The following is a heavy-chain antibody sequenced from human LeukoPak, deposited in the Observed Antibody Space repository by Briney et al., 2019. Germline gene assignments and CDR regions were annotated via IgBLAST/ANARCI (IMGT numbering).Heavy chain of an antibody. V-gene: IGHV3-11*01. J-gene: IGHJ5*02. CDR2: ISSSGSTI. CDR3: ASRYCSGGSCFQFDP. Sequence: GGSLRLSCAASGFTFSDYYMSWIRQAPGKGLEWVSYISSSGSTIYYADSVEGRFTISRDNAKNSLYLQMNSLRAEDTAVYYCASRYCSGGSCFQFDPWGQGTLVTVSS. D-gene: IGHD2-15*01. CDR1: GFTFSDYY.